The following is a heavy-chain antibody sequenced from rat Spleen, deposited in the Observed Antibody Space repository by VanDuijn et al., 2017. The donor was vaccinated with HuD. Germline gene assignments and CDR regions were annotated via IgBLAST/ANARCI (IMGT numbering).Heavy chain of an antibody. V-gene: IGHV3-3*01. J-gene: IGHJ4*01. CDR3: AKTTVAYYYIMDA. CDR1: DYSITTNY. CDR2: INSAGST. Sequence: EVQLQESGPGLVKPSQSLSLTCSVTDYSITTNYWGWIRKFPGNGMEWMGYINSAGSTNYNPSLKSRISITRETSKNQFFLQVNSVTTEDTATYYCAKTTVAYYYIMDAWGQGASVTVSS. D-gene: IGHD1-3*01.